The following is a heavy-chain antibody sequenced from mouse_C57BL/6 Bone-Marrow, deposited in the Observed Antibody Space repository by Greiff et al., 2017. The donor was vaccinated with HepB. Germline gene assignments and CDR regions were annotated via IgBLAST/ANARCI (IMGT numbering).Heavy chain of an antibody. CDR1: GFNIKNTY. CDR2: IDPANGNT. Sequence: VQLQQSVAELVRPGASVKLSCTASGFNIKNTYMHWVKQRPEQGLEWIGRIDPANGNTKYAPKFQGKATITADTSSNTAYLQLSSLTSEDTAIYYCAPYYYGSRGNFDYWGQGTTLTVSS. J-gene: IGHJ2*01. D-gene: IGHD1-1*01. V-gene: IGHV14-3*01. CDR3: APYYYGSRGNFDY.